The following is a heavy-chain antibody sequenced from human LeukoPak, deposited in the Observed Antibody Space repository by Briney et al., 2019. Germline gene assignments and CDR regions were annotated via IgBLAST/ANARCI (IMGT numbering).Heavy chain of an antibody. V-gene: IGHV3-30*02. Sequence: GGSLRLSCAASGFTFDNYGMHWVRQAPGKGLEWVAFVRYDETNKYYADSVRGRFTISRDNSKDTLYLQVNSLRVEDTAIYYCAKTHGPYCSGGICFDHYYYMDVWGKGTTVTVSS. J-gene: IGHJ6*03. D-gene: IGHD2-15*01. CDR2: VRYDETNK. CDR1: GFTFDNYG. CDR3: AKTHGPYCSGGICFDHYYYMDV.